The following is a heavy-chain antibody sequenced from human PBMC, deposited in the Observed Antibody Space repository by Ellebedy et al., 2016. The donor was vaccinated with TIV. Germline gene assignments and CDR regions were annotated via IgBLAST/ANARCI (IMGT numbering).Heavy chain of an antibody. V-gene: IGHV3-30*19. CDR1: GFTFSSYG. D-gene: IGHD3-3*01. CDR2: ISYDGSNK. CDR3: ASFYTIFGSNYYMDV. J-gene: IGHJ6*03. Sequence: GESLKISXAASGFTFSSYGMHWVRQAPGKGLEWVAVISYDGSNKYYADSVKGRFTISRDNSKNTLYLQMNSLRAEDTAVYYCASFYTIFGSNYYMDVWGKGTTVTVSS.